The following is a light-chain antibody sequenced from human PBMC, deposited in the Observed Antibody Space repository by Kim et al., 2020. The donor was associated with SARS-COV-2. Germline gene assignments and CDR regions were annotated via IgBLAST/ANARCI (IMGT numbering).Light chain of an antibody. CDR1: QVFGNG. V-gene: IGKV1-17*01. J-gene: IGKJ5*01. CDR3: LQHRTYPIT. CDR2: GAS. Sequence: AAVGDRVTSTCRASQVFGNGLGWYQQNPGRAPKRLFYGASNLQSGVPSRFSGSGSETEFTLTINSLQPEDFATYFCLQHRTYPITFGQGTRLEIK.